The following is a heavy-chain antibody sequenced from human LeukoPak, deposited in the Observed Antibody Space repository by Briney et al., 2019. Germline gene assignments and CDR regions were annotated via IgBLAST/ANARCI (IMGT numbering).Heavy chain of an antibody. J-gene: IGHJ6*03. V-gene: IGHV4-34*01. CDR2: INHSGST. D-gene: IGHD4-17*01. CDR3: ARSKPYGPPPYYYYYMDV. CDR1: GGSFSGYY. Sequence: SETLSLTCAVYGGSFSGYYWSWIRQPPGKGVEWIGEINHSGSTNYNPSLKSRVTISVDTSKNQFSLKLSSVTAADTALYYCARSKPYGPPPYYYYYMDVWGKGTTVTVSS.